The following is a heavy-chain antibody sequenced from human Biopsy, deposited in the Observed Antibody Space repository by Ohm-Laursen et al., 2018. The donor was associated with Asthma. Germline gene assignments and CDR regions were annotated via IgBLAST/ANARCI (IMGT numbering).Heavy chain of an antibody. V-gene: IGHV4-39*07. CDR3: ARGPELDV. Sequence: SDTLSLTCTVSGGSLSSSSYDWGWIRQPPGRGLEWIGETNERGVTNNNPSLKSRVIISIDTYWNRVSLKLTSVTAADTAVYYCARGPELDVWGQGTTVTVSS. CDR2: TNERGVT. J-gene: IGHJ6*02. CDR1: GGSLSSSSYD.